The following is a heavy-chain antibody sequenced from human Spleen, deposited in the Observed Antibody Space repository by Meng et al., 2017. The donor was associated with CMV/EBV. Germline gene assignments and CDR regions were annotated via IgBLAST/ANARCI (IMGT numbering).Heavy chain of an antibody. Sequence: SETLSLTCTVSGGSISSGDYYWSWIRQPPGKGLEWIGYIFYSGSTYYNPSLKSRLTISVDTSKNQFSLRLSSVTAADTAVYYCAREGYTYDRSGHYYYFDYWGQGTLVTVSS. V-gene: IGHV4-30-4*08. D-gene: IGHD3-22*01. CDR3: AREGYTYDRSGHYYYFDY. J-gene: IGHJ4*02. CDR1: GGSISSGDYY. CDR2: IFYSGST.